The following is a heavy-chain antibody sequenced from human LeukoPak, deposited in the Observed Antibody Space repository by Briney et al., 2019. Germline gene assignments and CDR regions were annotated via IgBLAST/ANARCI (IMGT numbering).Heavy chain of an antibody. Sequence: PSQTLSLTCTVSGGSISSGGYYWSWLRQHPGTGLEWIGYIYYSGSTYYNPSLKSRVTISVDTSKNQFSLKLSSVTAADTAVYYCARGKAAAGTSWFDPWGQGTLVTVSS. J-gene: IGHJ5*02. CDR1: GGSISSGGYY. D-gene: IGHD6-13*01. CDR3: ARGKAAAGTSWFDP. V-gene: IGHV4-31*03. CDR2: IYYSGST.